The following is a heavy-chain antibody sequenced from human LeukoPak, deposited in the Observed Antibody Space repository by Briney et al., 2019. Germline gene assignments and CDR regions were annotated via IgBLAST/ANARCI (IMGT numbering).Heavy chain of an antibody. V-gene: IGHV3-23*01. CDR2: ISGSGGST. J-gene: IGHJ4*02. CDR3: ARDVDYGGNWGDY. CDR1: GFIFSSYA. Sequence: GGSLRLSCAASGFIFSSYAMNWVRQAPGKGLEWVSAISGSGGSTYYADSVKGRFTISRDNSKNTLYLQMNSLRAEDTAVYYCARDVDYGGNWGDYWGQGTLVTVSS. D-gene: IGHD4-23*01.